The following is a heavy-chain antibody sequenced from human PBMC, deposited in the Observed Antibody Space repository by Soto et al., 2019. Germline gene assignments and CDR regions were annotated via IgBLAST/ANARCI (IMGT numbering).Heavy chain of an antibody. Sequence: GGSLRLSCAASGFTFSNLAMHWVRQAPGKGLEWVAVISYDGSNKYYADSVKGRFTISRDNSKNTLYLQMNSLRAEDTAVYYCARDLRMVGRYTYYGMDVWGQGTTVTVSS. V-gene: IGHV3-30-3*01. CDR1: GFTFSNLA. CDR2: ISYDGSNK. CDR3: ARDLRMVGRYTYYGMDV. D-gene: IGHD3-10*01. J-gene: IGHJ6*02.